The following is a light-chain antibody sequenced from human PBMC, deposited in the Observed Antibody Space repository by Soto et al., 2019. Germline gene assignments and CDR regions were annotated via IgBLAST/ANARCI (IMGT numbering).Light chain of an antibody. CDR1: QSVGPY. CDR3: QQRATWPWT. J-gene: IGKJ1*01. Sequence: EIVLTQSPATLSLSPGERATLSCRASQSVGPYLAWYQQKPGQAPRLLIYDAFNRATGVPARFSGGGSGTDLTLTISSLEPEDFALYYCQQRATWPWTFGQGTKVEIK. V-gene: IGKV3-11*01. CDR2: DAF.